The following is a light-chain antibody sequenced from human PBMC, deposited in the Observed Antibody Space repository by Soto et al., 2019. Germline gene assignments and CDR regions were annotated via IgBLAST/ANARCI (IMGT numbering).Light chain of an antibody. V-gene: IGKV3-20*01. Sequence: EIVLTQSPGTLSLSPGKRATLSCRASQSISSSYLAWYQQRPGQAPRLLIYGASSRATGIPDRFSGSGSGTDFTLTISSLQPEDFATYSCQQSDRMPWTFGQGTKVDIK. CDR2: GAS. CDR3: QQSDRMPWT. J-gene: IGKJ1*01. CDR1: QSISSSY.